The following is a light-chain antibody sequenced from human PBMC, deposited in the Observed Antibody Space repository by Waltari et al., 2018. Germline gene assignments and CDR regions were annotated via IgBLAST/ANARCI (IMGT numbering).Light chain of an antibody. CDR3: SSYTSSTTWV. J-gene: IGLJ3*02. V-gene: IGLV2-14*03. CDR1: SSDIGAYNY. CDR2: DVT. Sequence: QSALTQPASVSGSPGQSTTIPCTGTSSDIGAYNYVSWYQQHPGKAPKLMIYDVTYRPSGVSNRFSGSKSGNTTSLTISGLQAEDEADYYCSSYTSSTTWVFGGGSKLTVL.